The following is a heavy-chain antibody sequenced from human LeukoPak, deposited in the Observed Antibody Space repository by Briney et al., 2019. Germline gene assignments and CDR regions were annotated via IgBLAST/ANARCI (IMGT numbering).Heavy chain of an antibody. Sequence: SETLSLTCTVSGGSISSYYWSWIRQPPGKGLEGIGYIYTSGSTNYNPSLKSRVTISVDTSKNQFSLKLRSVTAADTAVYYCARQRDWFDPWGQGTLVTVSS. J-gene: IGHJ5*02. CDR1: GGSISSYY. CDR2: IYTSGST. CDR3: ARQRDWFDP. V-gene: IGHV4-4*09.